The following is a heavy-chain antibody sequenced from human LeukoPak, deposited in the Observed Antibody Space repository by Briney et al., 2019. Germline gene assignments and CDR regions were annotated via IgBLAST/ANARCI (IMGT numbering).Heavy chain of an antibody. CDR3: AKDYRSSSWYYFDY. V-gene: IGHV3-73*01. J-gene: IGHJ4*02. D-gene: IGHD6-13*01. CDR1: GFIFSGSA. Sequence: SGGSLRLSCAASGFIFSGSAMHWVRQASGKGLEWVGRIRSKPDSYATEYAASVKGRFTISRDDSKNTAYLQMNSLRAEDTAVYYCAKDYRSSSWYYFDYWGQGTLVTVSS. CDR2: IRSKPDSYAT.